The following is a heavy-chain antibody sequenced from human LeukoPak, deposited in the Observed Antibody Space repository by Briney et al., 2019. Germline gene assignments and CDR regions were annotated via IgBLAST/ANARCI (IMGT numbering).Heavy chain of an antibody. V-gene: IGHV3-53*01. CDR3: AREGCSGGSCYYSQ. J-gene: IGHJ4*02. Sequence: GGSLRLSCAASGFTVSSNYMSWVRQAPGKGLEWVSVIYSGGSTYYADSVKGRFTISRDNSKNTLYLQMNSLRAEDTAVYYCAREGCSGGSCYYSQWGQGTLVTVSS. D-gene: IGHD2-15*01. CDR2: IYSGGST. CDR1: GFTVSSNY.